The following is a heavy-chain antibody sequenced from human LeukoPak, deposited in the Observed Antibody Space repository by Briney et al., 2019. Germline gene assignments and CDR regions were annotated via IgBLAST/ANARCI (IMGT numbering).Heavy chain of an antibody. CDR2: INPNSGGT. CDR1: GYTFTGYY. CDR3: ARXGLRITGTANXGGGCGY. D-gene: IGHD1-20*01. J-gene: IGHJ4*01. V-gene: IGHV1-2*06. Sequence: GASVKVSCKASGYTFTGYYMHWVRQAPGQGLEWMGRINPNSGGTNYAQKFQGRVTMTRDTSISTAYMELSRLRSDDTAVYYCARXGLRITGTANXGGGCGYWGXXXLXXVS.